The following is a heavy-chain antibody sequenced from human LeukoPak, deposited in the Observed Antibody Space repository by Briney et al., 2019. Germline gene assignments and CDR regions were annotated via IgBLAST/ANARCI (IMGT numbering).Heavy chain of an antibody. CDR2: ISYDGSNK. CDR3: ARVGRKWELLGPFDY. Sequence: PGGSLRLSCAASGFTFSSYAMHWVRQAPGKGLEWVAVISYDGSNKYYADSVKGRFTISRDNSKNTLYLQMNSLRAEDTAVYYCARVGRKWELLGPFDYWGQGTLVTVSS. CDR1: GFTFSSYA. D-gene: IGHD1-26*01. V-gene: IGHV3-30-3*01. J-gene: IGHJ4*02.